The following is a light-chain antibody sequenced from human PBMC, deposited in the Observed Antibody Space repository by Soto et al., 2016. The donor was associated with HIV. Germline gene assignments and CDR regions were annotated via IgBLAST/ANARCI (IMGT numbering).Light chain of an antibody. CDR3: QSYDTTLSAPV. Sequence: QPVLTQPPSVSGASGQRVTISCTGSSANIGAGYDVHWYQHLPRTAPKLLIYGNNNRPSGVPARFSVSKSDTSASLAITGLQAEDAADYYCQSYDTTLSAPVFGRGTKLTVL. CDR1: SANIGAGYD. J-gene: IGLJ2*01. CDR2: GNN. V-gene: IGLV1-40*01.